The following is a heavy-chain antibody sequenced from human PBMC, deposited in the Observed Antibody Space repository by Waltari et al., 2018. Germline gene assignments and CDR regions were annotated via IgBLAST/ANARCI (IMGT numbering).Heavy chain of an antibody. CDR3: AREAAPDSGSWYDYYFDGLDV. J-gene: IGHJ6*02. CDR1: GFTFSIYT. Sequence: EVQLVESGGGLVKPGGSLRLSCAASGFTFSIYTMNWVRQAPGKGLEWVSSISSNSDYKYYADSVRGRFTISRDNAKNSLYLQMSSLRAEDTALYYCAREAAPDSGSWYDYYFDGLDVWGQGTTVAVSS. CDR2: ISSNSDYK. D-gene: IGHD6-13*01. V-gene: IGHV3-21*06.